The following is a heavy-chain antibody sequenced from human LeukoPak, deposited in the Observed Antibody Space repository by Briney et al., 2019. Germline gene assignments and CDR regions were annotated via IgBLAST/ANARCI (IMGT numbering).Heavy chain of an antibody. CDR2: IYYSGST. V-gene: IGHV4-30-4*01. CDR1: GGSISSGDYY. D-gene: IGHD4-11*01. CDR3: ATTIGMYSKLDY. Sequence: PSETLSLTCTVSGGSISSGDYYWSWIRQPPGKGLEWIGYIYYSGSTYYNPSPKSRVTISVDTSKNQFSLKLSSVTAADSAVYYCATTIGMYSKLDYWGQGTLSPSPQ. J-gene: IGHJ4*02.